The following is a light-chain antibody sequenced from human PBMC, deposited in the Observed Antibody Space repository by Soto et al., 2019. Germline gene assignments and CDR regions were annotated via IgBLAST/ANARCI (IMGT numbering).Light chain of an antibody. Sequence: DIQMTQSRSSLSASVGDRVTITCRASQNILTFLNWYQQKSGKASKLLIVAASTLETGVPSRFGGSGSGTDFSLTITTLHPKEVETYYSQQNYWKPATFRQGTDLDIK. J-gene: IGKJ2*01. CDR1: QNILTF. CDR2: AAS. V-gene: IGKV1-39*01. CDR3: QQNYWKPAT.